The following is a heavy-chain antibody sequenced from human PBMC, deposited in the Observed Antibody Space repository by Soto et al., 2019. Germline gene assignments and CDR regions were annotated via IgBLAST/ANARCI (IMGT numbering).Heavy chain of an antibody. CDR2: IVPIFGKP. V-gene: IGHV1-69*13. Sequence: SVKVSCKASGGTFSDYIITWVRQAPGQGLEWMGGIVPIFGKPTYAQKFQGRVTITADESTTTAYMELSSLRSEDTAVYYCARGKDGSDYYFDYWGQGTLVTVSS. CDR1: GGTFSDYI. J-gene: IGHJ4*02. D-gene: IGHD3-22*01. CDR3: ARGKDGSDYYFDY.